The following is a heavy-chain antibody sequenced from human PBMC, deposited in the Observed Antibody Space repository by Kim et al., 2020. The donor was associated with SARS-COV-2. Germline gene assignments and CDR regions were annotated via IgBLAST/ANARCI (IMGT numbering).Heavy chain of an antibody. D-gene: IGHD4-17*01. CDR2: MNPNSGNT. Sequence: ASVKVSCKASGYTFTSYDINWVRQATGQGLEWMGWMNPNSGNTGYAQKFQGRVTMTRNTSISTAYMELSSLRSEDTAVYYCARMLQYGDYVYFDYWGQGTLVTVSS. CDR1: GYTFTSYD. V-gene: IGHV1-8*01. J-gene: IGHJ4*02. CDR3: ARMLQYGDYVYFDY.